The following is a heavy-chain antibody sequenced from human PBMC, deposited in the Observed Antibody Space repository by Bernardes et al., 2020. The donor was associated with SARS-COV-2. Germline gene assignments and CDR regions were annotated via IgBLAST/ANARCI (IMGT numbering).Heavy chain of an antibody. D-gene: IGHD2-8*02. V-gene: IGHV3-23*01. CDR2: ISGSGGSR. CDR1: RFTFSNYA. Sequence: GGSLRLSCAASRFTFSNYAMSWVRQAPGKGLEWVSGISGSGGSRYYVDSVKGRFTISRDNSKNMLYLQMNSLTAEDTAVYYCAKDLAWTGAGGDGNYRGQGARDTCSS. J-gene: IGHJ4*02. CDR3: AKDLAWTGAGGDGNY.